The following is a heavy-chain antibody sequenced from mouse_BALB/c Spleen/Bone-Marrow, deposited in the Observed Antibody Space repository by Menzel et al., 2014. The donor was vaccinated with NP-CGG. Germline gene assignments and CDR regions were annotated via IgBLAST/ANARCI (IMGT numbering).Heavy chain of an antibody. CDR2: IDPANGNT. CDR3: ARNGNYGAWFAY. V-gene: IGHV14-3*02. Sequence: EVQLPQSGAELVKPGASVKLSCTASGFNIKDTYMHWVKQRPEQGLEWIERIDPANGNTKYDPKFQGKATITADTSSNTAYLQLSSLTSEDTAVYYCARNGNYGAWFAYWGQGTLVTISA. CDR1: GFNIKDTY. D-gene: IGHD2-1*01. J-gene: IGHJ3*01.